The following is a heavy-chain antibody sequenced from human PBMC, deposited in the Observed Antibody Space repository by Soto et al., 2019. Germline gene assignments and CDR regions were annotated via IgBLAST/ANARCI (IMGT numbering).Heavy chain of an antibody. V-gene: IGHV3-21*01. J-gene: IGHJ6*03. CDR3: ARGQKNPYCSSTSCPKFKEDYYYYYMDV. CDR2: ISSSSSYI. D-gene: IGHD2-2*01. CDR1: GFTFSSYS. Sequence: GGSLRLSCAASGFTFSSYSMNWVRQAPGKGLEWVSSISSSSSYIYYADSVKGRFTISRDNAKNSLYLQMNSLRAEDTAVYYCARGQKNPYCSSTSCPKFKEDYYYYYMDVWGKGTTVTVSS.